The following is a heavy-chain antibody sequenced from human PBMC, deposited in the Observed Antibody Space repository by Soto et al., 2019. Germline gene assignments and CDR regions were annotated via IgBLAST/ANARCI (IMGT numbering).Heavy chain of an antibody. J-gene: IGHJ4*02. CDR3: ARRWGGSFDF. CDR1: GGSISSGGYS. D-gene: IGHD1-1*01. V-gene: IGHV4-30-2*01. Sequence: SETLSLTCAVSGGSISSGGYSWSWIRQPPGKGLEWIGYIYHSGSTYYNPSLKSRVTISVDRSKNQFSLKLGSVTAADTAVYYCARRWGGSFDFWGQGTLVTVSS. CDR2: IYHSGST.